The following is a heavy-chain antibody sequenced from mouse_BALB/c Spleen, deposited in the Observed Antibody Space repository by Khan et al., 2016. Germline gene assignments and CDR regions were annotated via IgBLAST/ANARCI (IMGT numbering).Heavy chain of an antibody. V-gene: IGHV1-69*02. CDR2: IYPSDTHT. J-gene: IGHJ4*01. CDR1: GYTFTNYW. Sequence: QVQLQQPGAALVRPGASVKLSCKASGYTFTNYWINWVKQRPGQGLEWIGNIYPSDTHTNYNQKFKDKATLTVDRSSSTAYLHLISPTSEDSAVYYCSQAITTSGSYYYAMDYCGQGTSVTVSS. D-gene: IGHD1-2*01. CDR3: SQAITTSGSYYYAMDY.